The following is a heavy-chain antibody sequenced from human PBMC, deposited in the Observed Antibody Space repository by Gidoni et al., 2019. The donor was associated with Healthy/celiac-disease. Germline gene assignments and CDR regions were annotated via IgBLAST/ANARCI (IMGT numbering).Heavy chain of an antibody. CDR2: IYHSGST. V-gene: IGHV4-38-2*02. D-gene: IGHD3-3*01. CDR3: ARVGFLEWLTDY. Sequence: QVQLQESGPGLVTPAETLSLTCTVSGYSISSGYYWGWIRQPPGKGLQWIGSIYHSGSTYYNPSLKSRVTISVDTSKNQFSLKLSSVTAADTAVYYCARVGFLEWLTDYWGQGTLVTVSS. CDR1: GYSISSGYY. J-gene: IGHJ4*02.